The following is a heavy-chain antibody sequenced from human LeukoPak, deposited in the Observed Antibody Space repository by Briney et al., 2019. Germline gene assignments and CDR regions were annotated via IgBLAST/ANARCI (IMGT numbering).Heavy chain of an antibody. CDR1: GFTFSSHG. V-gene: IGHV3-23*01. D-gene: IGHD3-9*01. Sequence: GGSLRLSCAASGFTFSSHGLTWVRQAPGKGLEWVSVISASGTITYYADSVKGRFTISRDNFENTLYLQMNSLRAEDTAVYYCAKVPVVYFDWFKREDAFDIWGQGTMVTVSS. CDR3: AKVPVVYFDWFKREDAFDI. J-gene: IGHJ3*02. CDR2: ISASGTIT.